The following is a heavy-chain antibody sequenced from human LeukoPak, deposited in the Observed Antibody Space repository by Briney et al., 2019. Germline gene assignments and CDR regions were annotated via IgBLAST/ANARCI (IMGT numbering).Heavy chain of an antibody. Sequence: LETLSLTCTVSGDSISSYYWSWIRQPAGKGLEWIGRIYTSGSTNYNPSLKSRVTMSVDTSKNQFSLKLSSVTAADTAVYYCARGNGGSYYDWFDPWGQGTLVTVSS. CDR1: GDSISSYY. D-gene: IGHD1-26*01. CDR3: ARGNGGSYYDWFDP. J-gene: IGHJ5*02. V-gene: IGHV4-4*07. CDR2: IYTSGST.